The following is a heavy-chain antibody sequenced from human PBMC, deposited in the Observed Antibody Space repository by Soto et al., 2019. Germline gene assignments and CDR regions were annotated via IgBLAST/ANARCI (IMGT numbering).Heavy chain of an antibody. CDR3: ARDPDYDDSSGYYYH. CDR1: GFTFSSYA. CDR2: ISYDGSNK. D-gene: IGHD3-22*01. Sequence: GGSLRLSCAASGFTFSSYAMHWVRQAPGKGLEWVAVISYDGSNKYYADSVKGRFTISRDNSKNTLYLQMNSLRAEDTAVYYCARDPDYDDSSGYYYHWGQGTLVTVSS. V-gene: IGHV3-30-3*01. J-gene: IGHJ4*02.